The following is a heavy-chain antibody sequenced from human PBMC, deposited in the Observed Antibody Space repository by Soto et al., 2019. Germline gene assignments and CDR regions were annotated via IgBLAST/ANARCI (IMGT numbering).Heavy chain of an antibody. V-gene: IGHV2-5*02. D-gene: IGHD3-9*01. CDR1: GFSLNTRGVG. CDR3: ARSRGDLLTGHYYFDY. J-gene: IGHJ4*02. CDR2: ISWDGEK. Sequence: QITLKESGPTLVKPTQTLTLTCTFSGFSLNTRGVGVGWIRQPPGKALEWLALISWDGEKRYSPSLKSRLTITKDTSENQVVLTMTNMDPVDTDTDYCARSRGDLLTGHYYFDYWGQGTLVPVSS.